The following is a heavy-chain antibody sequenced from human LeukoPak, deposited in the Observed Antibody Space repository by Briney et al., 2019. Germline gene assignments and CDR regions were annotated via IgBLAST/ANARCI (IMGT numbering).Heavy chain of an antibody. Sequence: ASVKVSCKASGYTFTSYGISWVRQAPGQGLEWMGWISAYNGNTNYAQKLQGRVTMTTDTSTSTAYMELRSLRSDDTAVYYCARESGDSGSYFYQLTTHGYFQHWGQGTLVTVSS. J-gene: IGHJ1*01. V-gene: IGHV1-18*01. D-gene: IGHD1-26*01. CDR3: ARESGDSGSYFYQLTTHGYFQH. CDR2: ISAYNGNT. CDR1: GYTFTSYG.